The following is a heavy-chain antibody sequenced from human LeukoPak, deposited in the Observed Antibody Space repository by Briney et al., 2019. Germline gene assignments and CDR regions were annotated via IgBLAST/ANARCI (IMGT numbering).Heavy chain of an antibody. CDR1: GFTFSSYW. CDR3: AKDQLNGVVPAATYSSSWHQAGD. D-gene: IGHD2-2*01. CDR2: ISGSGGST. V-gene: IGHV3-23*01. Sequence: PGGSLRLSCAASGFTFSSYWMSWVRQAPGKGLEWVSAISGSGGSTYYADSVKGRFTISRDNSKNTLYLQMNSLRAEDTAVYYCAKDQLNGVVPAATYSSSWHQAGDWGQGTLVTVSS. J-gene: IGHJ4*02.